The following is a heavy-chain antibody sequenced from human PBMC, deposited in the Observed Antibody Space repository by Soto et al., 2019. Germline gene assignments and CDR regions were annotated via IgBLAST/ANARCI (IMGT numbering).Heavy chain of an antibody. CDR2: ISYDGSNK. D-gene: IGHD3-22*01. CDR3: ASYYDSSGYYYVSAFDI. V-gene: IGHV3-30-3*01. J-gene: IGHJ3*02. CDR1: GFTFSSYA. Sequence: QVQLVESGGGVVQPGRSLRLSCAASGFTFSSYAMHWVRQAPGKGLEWVAVISYDGSNKYYADSVKGRFTISRDNSKNTLYLQMNSLRAEDTAVYYCASYYDSSGYYYVSAFDIWGQGTMVNVSS.